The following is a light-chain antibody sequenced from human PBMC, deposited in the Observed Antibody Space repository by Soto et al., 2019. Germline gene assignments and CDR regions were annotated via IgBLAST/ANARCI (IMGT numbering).Light chain of an antibody. Sequence: DIQMTQSPSTLSASVGDRVTITCRASQSISSWLAWYQQKRGKAPKLXIYKASSLESGVPSRFSGSGSGTEFTLTISSLQPDDFATYYCQQYNSYSRTFGQGTQVDIK. V-gene: IGKV1-5*03. J-gene: IGKJ1*01. CDR3: QQYNSYSRT. CDR1: QSISSW. CDR2: KAS.